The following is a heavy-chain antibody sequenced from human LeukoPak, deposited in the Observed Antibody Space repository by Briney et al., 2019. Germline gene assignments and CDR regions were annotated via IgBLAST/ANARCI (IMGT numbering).Heavy chain of an antibody. V-gene: IGHV3-48*04. CDR2: ITTGGSST. CDR1: GFTSSAYA. Sequence: GGSLRLSCAASGFTSSAYAMAWVRQAPGKGLECVSHITTGGSSTFHADSVKGRFTISRDNAKNSLYLQMNSLRGEDTAVYYCARVRYDSGWYDYWGQGALVIVSS. J-gene: IGHJ4*02. D-gene: IGHD6-19*01. CDR3: ARVRYDSGWYDY.